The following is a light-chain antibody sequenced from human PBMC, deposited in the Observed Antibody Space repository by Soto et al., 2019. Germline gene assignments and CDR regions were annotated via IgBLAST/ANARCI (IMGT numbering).Light chain of an antibody. CDR3: QQSYSTPRT. CDR2: AAS. V-gene: IGKV1-39*01. J-gene: IGKJ1*01. Sequence: DIQMTQSPSSLSASVGDRVTITCRASQSISSYLNWYQQKPGKAPKLLIYAASSLQSGVPSSVSGSGSGTDFTLTSSSLQPEDFATYYCQQSYSTPRTFGQGTKVEIK. CDR1: QSISSY.